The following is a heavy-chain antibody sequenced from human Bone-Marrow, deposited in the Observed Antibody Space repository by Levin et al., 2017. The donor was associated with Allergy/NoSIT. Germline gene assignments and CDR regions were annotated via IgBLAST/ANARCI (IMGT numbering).Heavy chain of an antibody. CDR3: ARAFGGNCSSTSCYRGHYYYGMDV. V-gene: IGHV1-18*01. D-gene: IGHD2-2*02. J-gene: IGHJ6*02. CDR2: ISAYNGNT. CDR1: GYTFTSYG. Sequence: ASVKVSCKASGYTFTSYGISWVRQAPGQGLEWMGWISAYNGNTNYAQKLQGRVTMTTDTSTSTAYMQLRSLRSDDTAVYYCARAFGGNCSSTSCYRGHYYYGMDVWGQGTTVTVAS.